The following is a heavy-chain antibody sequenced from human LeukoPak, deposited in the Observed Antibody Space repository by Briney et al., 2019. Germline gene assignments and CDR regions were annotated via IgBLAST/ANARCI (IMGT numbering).Heavy chain of an antibody. CDR3: ATDLGSTTVTTGPDY. V-gene: IGHV3-30-3*01. D-gene: IGHD4-17*01. Sequence: PGGSLRLSCAASGFTFSSYAMHWVRQAPGKGLEWVAVISYDGSNKYYADSVKGRFTISRDNSKNTLYLQMNSLRAEDTAVYYCATDLGSTTVTTGPDYWGQGTLVTVSS. CDR1: GFTFSSYA. CDR2: ISYDGSNK. J-gene: IGHJ4*02.